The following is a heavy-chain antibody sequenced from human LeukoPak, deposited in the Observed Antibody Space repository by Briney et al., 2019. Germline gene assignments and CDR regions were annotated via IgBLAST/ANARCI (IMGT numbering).Heavy chain of an antibody. J-gene: IGHJ4*02. CDR1: GGSISSSY. CDR3: ARVLEGLTSFDY. Sequence: SETLSLTCTVSGGSISSSYWGWIRQPPGKGLEWIGYIYYSGSTNYNPSLKSRVTILIDTSKNQFSLKLGSVTPADTAVYYCARVLEGLTSFDYWGQGALVTVSS. CDR2: IYYSGST. D-gene: IGHD3/OR15-3a*01. V-gene: IGHV4-59*01.